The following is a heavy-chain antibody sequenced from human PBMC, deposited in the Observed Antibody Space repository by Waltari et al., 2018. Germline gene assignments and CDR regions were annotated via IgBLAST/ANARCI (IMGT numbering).Heavy chain of an antibody. CDR3: ARGVEIVAAAGTGSSGWYNWFDP. D-gene: IGHD6-13*01. Sequence: QVQLQESGPGLVKPSETLSLTCTVSGGSISNHYWSWIRQPPGKGLEWIGYIYYSGSTNSNPSLKSRVTISVDTSKNQFSLKLSSVTAADTAVYYCARGVEIVAAAGTGSSGWYNWFDPWGQGTLVTVSS. J-gene: IGHJ5*02. CDR2: IYYSGST. V-gene: IGHV4-59*11. CDR1: GGSISNHY.